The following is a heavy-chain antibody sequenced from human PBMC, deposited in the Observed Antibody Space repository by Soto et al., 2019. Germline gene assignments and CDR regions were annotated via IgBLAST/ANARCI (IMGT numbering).Heavy chain of an antibody. D-gene: IGHD3-3*01. CDR3: GRLLRFLPDV. Sequence: SETLSLTCTVSGGSISSGGYYWSWIRQHPGKGLEWIGYINYSGSTYYNPSLKSRVTISVDTSKNQFSLKLSSVTAADTAVYYCGRLLRFLPDVWGQGTTVTVSS. CDR1: GGSISSGGYY. J-gene: IGHJ6*02. CDR2: INYSGST. V-gene: IGHV4-31*03.